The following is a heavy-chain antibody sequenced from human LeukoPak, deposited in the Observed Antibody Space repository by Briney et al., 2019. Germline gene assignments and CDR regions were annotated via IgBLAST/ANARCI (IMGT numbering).Heavy chain of an antibody. CDR1: GFTFSIYG. Sequence: GRSLRLSCAASGFTFSIYGMHWVRQAPGKGLEWVAVIWYDGSNKYYADSVKGRFTISRDNSKNTLYLQMNSLRAEDTAVYYCARGTDYYDSSAITTDFDYWGQGTLVTVSS. CDR3: ARGTDYYDSSAITTDFDY. J-gene: IGHJ4*02. CDR2: IWYDGSNK. D-gene: IGHD3-22*01. V-gene: IGHV3-33*01.